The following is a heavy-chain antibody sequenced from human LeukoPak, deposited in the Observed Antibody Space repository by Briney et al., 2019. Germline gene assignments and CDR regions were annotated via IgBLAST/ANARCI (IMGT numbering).Heavy chain of an antibody. D-gene: IGHD3-9*01. V-gene: IGHV1-18*01. Sequence: GASVKVSCKASGYTFTSYGISWVRQAPGQGLEWMGWISAYNGNTNYAQKLQGRVTMTTDTSTSTAYMELRSLRSDDTAVYYCARDLGPYHDILTGYYVYWGQGTLVTVSS. CDR3: ARDLGPYHDILTGYYVY. CDR1: GYTFTSYG. J-gene: IGHJ4*02. CDR2: ISAYNGNT.